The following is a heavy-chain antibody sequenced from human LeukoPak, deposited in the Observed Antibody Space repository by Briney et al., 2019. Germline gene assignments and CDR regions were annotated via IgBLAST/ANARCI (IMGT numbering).Heavy chain of an antibody. V-gene: IGHV3-23*01. D-gene: IGHD3-22*01. CDR1: GFTFSSYA. CDR2: ISASGGSA. CDR3: AKALGYYYDSSGWPYYYFDY. J-gene: IGHJ4*02. Sequence: GVSLRLSCAPSGFTFSSYAMSWVRQAPGKGLEWASAISASGGSAYYADSVKGRFTISRDNSKNTLYLRLNSLRAEDTAVYYCAKALGYYYDSSGWPYYYFDYWGRGTLVTVSS.